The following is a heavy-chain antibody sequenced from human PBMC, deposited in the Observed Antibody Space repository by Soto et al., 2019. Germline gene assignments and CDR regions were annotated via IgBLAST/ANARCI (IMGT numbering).Heavy chain of an antibody. CDR3: ANLPPRIVVVVSPIPI. CDR2: IYYSGST. D-gene: IGHD2-21*02. CDR1: GFTLSNVCYS. Sequence: SQTPPLTSTVSGFTLSNVCYSLSWIRQHPGKGLEWIGYIYYSGSTYYNPSLKSRVTISVDTSKNQFSLKLSSVTAADTAIYYCANLPPRIVVVVSPIPICGEGTPVTVSS. J-gene: IGHJ4*02. V-gene: IGHV4-31*03.